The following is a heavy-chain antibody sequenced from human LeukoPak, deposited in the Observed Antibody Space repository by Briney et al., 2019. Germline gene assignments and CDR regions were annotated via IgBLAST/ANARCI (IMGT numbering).Heavy chain of an antibody. CDR1: GFTLSSFS. J-gene: IGHJ4*02. CDR3: ARVGPATAFDY. Sequence: GGSLRLSCAASGFTLSSFSMHWVRQSPGRGLEYVSAINYKGGTTYYADSVKDRFTISRDNSRNTLNLQMASLRDEDMGVYYCARVGPATAFDYWGQGTQVTVSS. V-gene: IGHV3-64*02. CDR2: INYKGGTT.